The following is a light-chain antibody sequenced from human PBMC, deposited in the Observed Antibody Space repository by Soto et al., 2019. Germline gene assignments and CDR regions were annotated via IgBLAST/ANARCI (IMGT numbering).Light chain of an antibody. CDR1: QDISTF. CDR2: STS. CDR3: QQYNSLWT. Sequence: DIQLTQSPSFLSASVGDRVTITCRASQDISTFLAWYQQKPGKAPQLLIYSTSNLHSGVPSRFSGSGSGTEFTLTVSSLQPEDFATYYCQQYNSLWTFGQGTKVEIK. V-gene: IGKV1-9*01. J-gene: IGKJ1*01.